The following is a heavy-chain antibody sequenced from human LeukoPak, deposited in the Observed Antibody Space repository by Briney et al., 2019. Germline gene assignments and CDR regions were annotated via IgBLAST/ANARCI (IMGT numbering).Heavy chain of an antibody. V-gene: IGHV3-23*01. CDR3: AKGLSVLRYFDWLPSFDY. CDR2: ISGSGGST. D-gene: IGHD3-9*01. CDR1: GFTFSSYA. J-gene: IGHJ4*02. Sequence: PGGSLRLSCAASGFTFSSYAMNWVRLSPGKGLEWVSAISGSGGSTYYADSVKGRFTISRDNSKNTLYLQMNSLRAEDTAVYYCAKGLSVLRYFDWLPSFDYWGQGTLVTVSS.